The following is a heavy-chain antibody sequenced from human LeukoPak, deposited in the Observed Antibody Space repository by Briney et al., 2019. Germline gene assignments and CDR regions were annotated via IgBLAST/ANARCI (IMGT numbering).Heavy chain of an antibody. CDR3: AKGGGSPSYFDY. CDR2: IRYDGSNK. CDR1: GFTFSTYG. D-gene: IGHD3-16*01. V-gene: IGHV3-30*02. J-gene: IGHJ4*02. Sequence: GGSLRLSCAASGFTFSTYGWHWVRQAPVKGLEWVAFIRYDGSNKYYADSVKGRFTISRDNSKNTLYLQMNSLRAEDTAVYYCAKGGGSPSYFDYWGQGTLVTVSS.